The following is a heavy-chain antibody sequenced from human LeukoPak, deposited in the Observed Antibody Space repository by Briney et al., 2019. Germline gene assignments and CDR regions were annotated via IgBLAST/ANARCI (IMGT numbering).Heavy chain of an antibody. J-gene: IGHJ2*01. CDR3: ARDYGDIPPDWYYDL. Sequence: PSETLSLTCTVSGGSISSYYWSWIRQPPGKGLEWIGYIYYSGSTNYNPSLKNRVTISVDTSKNQFSLKLRSVTAADTAVYYCARDYGDIPPDWYYDLWGRGTLVTVSS. V-gene: IGHV4-59*01. D-gene: IGHD4-17*01. CDR1: GGSISSYY. CDR2: IYYSGST.